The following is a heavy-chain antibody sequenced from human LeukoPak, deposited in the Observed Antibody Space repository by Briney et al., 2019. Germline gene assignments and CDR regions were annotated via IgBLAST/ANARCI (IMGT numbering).Heavy chain of an antibody. D-gene: IGHD3-10*01. CDR2: IKRDGSEK. CDR3: AKHASGDYYYYMDV. J-gene: IGHJ6*03. CDR1: GFTFSSYW. Sequence: GGSLRLSCAASGFTFSSYWMSWVRQAPGKGLEWVANIKRDGSEKYYVDSVKGRFTISRDNAKNSLYLQMNSLRAEDTAVYYCAKHASGDYYYYMDVWGKGTTVTVSS. V-gene: IGHV3-7*01.